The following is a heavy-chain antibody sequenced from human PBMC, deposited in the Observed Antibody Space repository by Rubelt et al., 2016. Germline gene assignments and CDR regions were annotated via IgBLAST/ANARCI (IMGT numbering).Heavy chain of an antibody. D-gene: IGHD3-22*01. J-gene: IGHJ3*02. CDR1: GVSFGNSA. V-gene: IGHV1-69*01. Sequence: QVQLVQSGAEVKKPGSSVKVSCKASGVSFGNSAVPWVRQAPGRGLEWMGGLIPLFGKPTYAQKVNGRVTIIADESTSTTYMELIRLRPEDTAVYFCARDRHVGEGYSNVFDIWGQGTIVTVSS. CDR3: ARDRHVGEGYSNVFDI. CDR2: LIPLFGKP.